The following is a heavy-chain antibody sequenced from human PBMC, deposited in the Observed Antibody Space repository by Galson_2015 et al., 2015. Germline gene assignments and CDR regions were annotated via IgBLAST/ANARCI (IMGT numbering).Heavy chain of an antibody. J-gene: IGHJ6*02. V-gene: IGHV3-9*01. D-gene: IGHD3-22*01. CDR2: ISWNSGSI. CDR1: GFTFDDYA. CDR3: AKDMGDGVVVVKPYYYYYGMDV. Sequence: SLRLSCAASGFTFDDYAMHWVRQAPGKGLEWVSGISWNSGSIGYADSVKGRFTISRDNAKNSLYLQMNSLRAEDTALYYCAKDMGDGVVVVKPYYYYYGMDVWGQGTTATVSS.